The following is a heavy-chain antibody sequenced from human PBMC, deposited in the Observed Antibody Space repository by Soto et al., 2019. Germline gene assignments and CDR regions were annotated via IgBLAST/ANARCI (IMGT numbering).Heavy chain of an antibody. V-gene: IGHV3-23*01. CDR3: AKVVIGRSYYWAPDY. D-gene: IGHD1-26*01. J-gene: IGHJ4*02. CDR2: ISASGGNT. Sequence: EVQLLESGGGLVQPGGSLRLSCAASGFTFSEYAMSWVRQAPGKGLKWVSAISASGGNTYYADSVKGRFSISRDNSRNRLYLQMNSLRAEDTAVYYCAKVVIGRSYYWAPDYWGQGTLVTVAS. CDR1: GFTFSEYA.